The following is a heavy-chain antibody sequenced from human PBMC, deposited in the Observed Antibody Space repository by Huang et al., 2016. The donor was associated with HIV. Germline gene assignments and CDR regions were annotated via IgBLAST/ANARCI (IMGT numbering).Heavy chain of an antibody. CDR1: GFTFTNYA. J-gene: IGHJ5*02. CDR3: ARSAVPGDGDWFDP. D-gene: IGHD6-19*01. CDR2: ISYDGRTK. Sequence: QVQLVESGGGLVQPGRSLRLSCAASGFTFTNYAIHWVRPAPGKGLEWFAFISYDGRTKFYADSLKGRFTISSDNSQSTLYLLMNCLRVDDTALYYCARSAVPGDGDWFDPWGQGTLVTVSS. V-gene: IGHV3-30*04.